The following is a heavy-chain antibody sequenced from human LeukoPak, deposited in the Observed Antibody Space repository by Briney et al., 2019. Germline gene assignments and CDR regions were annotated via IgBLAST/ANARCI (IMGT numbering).Heavy chain of an antibody. Sequence: TGGSLRLSCAASGFTFTNYWMGWLRQAPGKGLEWVANIKQDGSNIYYVDSVKGRFTISRDNAHNSLYLQMNSLRAEDTALYHCARVLSWGWFDPWGQGTLVIVSS. D-gene: IGHD3-16*01. CDR1: GFTFTNYW. CDR2: IKQDGSNI. J-gene: IGHJ5*02. V-gene: IGHV3-7*01. CDR3: ARVLSWGWFDP.